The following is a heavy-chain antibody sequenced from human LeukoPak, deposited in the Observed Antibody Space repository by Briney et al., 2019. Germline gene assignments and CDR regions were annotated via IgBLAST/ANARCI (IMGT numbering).Heavy chain of an antibody. CDR2: ISSSSSTI. V-gene: IGHV3-48*04. Sequence: PGGSLRLSCAASGFIFSSYSMNWVRQAPGKGLEWVSYISSSSSTIYYADSVKGRFTISRDNAKNSLYLQMNSLRAEDTAVYYCARFILYHGAYDFWGLGTMVTVSS. CDR3: ARFILYHGAYDF. D-gene: IGHD2-8*01. J-gene: IGHJ3*01. CDR1: GFIFSSYS.